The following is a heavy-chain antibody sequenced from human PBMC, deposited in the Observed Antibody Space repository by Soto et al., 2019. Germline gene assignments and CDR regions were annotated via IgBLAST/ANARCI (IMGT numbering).Heavy chain of an antibody. CDR2: ISYDGSNK. CDR1: GFTFSSYG. D-gene: IGHD3-3*01. V-gene: IGHV3-30*18. CDR3: AKENYDFWSGYPNTYYGMDV. J-gene: IGHJ6*02. Sequence: GGSLRLSCAASGFTFSSYGMHWVRQAPGKGLEWVAVISYDGSNKYYADSVKGRFTISRDNSKNTLYLQMNSLRAEDTAVYYCAKENYDFWSGYPNTYYGMDVWGQGTTVTVSS.